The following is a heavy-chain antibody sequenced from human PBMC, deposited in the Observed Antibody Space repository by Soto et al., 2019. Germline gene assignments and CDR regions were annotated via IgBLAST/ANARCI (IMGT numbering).Heavy chain of an antibody. J-gene: IGHJ4*02. CDR3: ARDAAAGLNDF. CDR2: ISAYNGNT. D-gene: IGHD6-13*01. Sequence: QVQLVQSGAEVKKPGASVTVSCKASGYTFTSYGISWVRQAPGQGLEWMGWISAYNGNTKYAQKFQGRVTMTTDTSTNTADMEVRSLRSDDTAVYYCARDAAAGLNDFWGQGTLLTVSS. V-gene: IGHV1-18*01. CDR1: GYTFTSYG.